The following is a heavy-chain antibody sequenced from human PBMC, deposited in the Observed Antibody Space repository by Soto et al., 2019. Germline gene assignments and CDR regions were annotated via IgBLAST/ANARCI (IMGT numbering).Heavy chain of an antibody. CDR2: ISGSGGST. D-gene: IGHD2-21*02. CDR3: AKDLPNCGGDCYDAFDI. Sequence: GGSLRLSCAASGFTFSSYAMSWVRQAPGKGLEWVSAISGSGGSTYYADSVKGRFTISRDNSKNTLYLQMNSLRAEGTAVYYCAKDLPNCGGDCYDAFDIWGQGTMVTVSS. J-gene: IGHJ3*02. V-gene: IGHV3-23*01. CDR1: GFTFSSYA.